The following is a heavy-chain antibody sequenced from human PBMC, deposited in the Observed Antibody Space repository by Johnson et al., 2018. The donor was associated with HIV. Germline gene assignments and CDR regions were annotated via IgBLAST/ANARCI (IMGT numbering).Heavy chain of an antibody. CDR2: INWNGGST. CDR3: ARAGPYCSGGSCYSPDAFDI. J-gene: IGHJ3*02. V-gene: IGHV3-20*04. D-gene: IGHD2-15*01. CDR1: GFTFDDYG. Sequence: VQLVESGGGVVRPGGSLRLSCAASGFTFDDYGLSWVRQAPGKGLEWVSGINWNGGSTGYADSVQGRFPISRDNAKNTLYLQVNSLRAEDTALYYCARAGPYCSGGSCYSPDAFDIWGQGTMVTVSS.